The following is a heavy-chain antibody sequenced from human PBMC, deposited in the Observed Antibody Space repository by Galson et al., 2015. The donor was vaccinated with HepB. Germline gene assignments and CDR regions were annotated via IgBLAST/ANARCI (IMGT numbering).Heavy chain of an antibody. J-gene: IGHJ2*01. CDR3: AAEPPPGDWYFDL. CDR1: GFTFTSSA. Sequence: SVKVSCKASGFTFTSSAVQWVRQARGQRLEWIGWIVVGSGNTNYAQKFQERVTITRDMSTSTAYMELSSLRSEDTAVYYCAAEPPPGDWYFDLWGRGTLVTVSS. CDR2: IVVGSGNT. V-gene: IGHV1-58*01.